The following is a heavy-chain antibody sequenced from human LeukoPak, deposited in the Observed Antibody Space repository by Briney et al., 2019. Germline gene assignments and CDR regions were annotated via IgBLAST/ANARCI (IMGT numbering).Heavy chain of an antibody. CDR1: GGSFSGYY. J-gene: IGHJ6*03. V-gene: IGHV4-34*01. CDR3: ARETRNYYYMDV. CDR2: INHSGST. D-gene: IGHD2-2*01. Sequence: SETLSLTCAVYGGSFSGYYWSWIRQPPGKGLEWIGEINHSGSTNYNPSLKSRVTISVDTSKNRFSLKLSSVTAADTAVYYCARETRNYYYMDVWGKGTTVTVSS.